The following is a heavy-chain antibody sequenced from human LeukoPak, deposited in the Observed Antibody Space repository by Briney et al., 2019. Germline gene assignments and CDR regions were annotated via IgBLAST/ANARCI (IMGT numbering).Heavy chain of an antibody. CDR2: ISYDGSNK. CDR1: GFTFSSYG. J-gene: IGHJ4*02. D-gene: IGHD6-13*01. V-gene: IGHV3-30*18. Sequence: GGSLRLSCAASGFTFSSYGMHWVRQAPGKGLEWAAVISYDGSNKYYADSVKGRFTISRDNSKNTLYLQMNSLRAEDTAVYYCAKDLMGYSSSWYYDFRGQGTLVTVSS. CDR3: AKDLMGYSSSWYYDF.